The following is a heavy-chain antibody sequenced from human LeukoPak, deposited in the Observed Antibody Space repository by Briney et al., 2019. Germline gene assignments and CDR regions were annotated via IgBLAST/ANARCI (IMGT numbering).Heavy chain of an antibody. V-gene: IGHV4-4*07. CDR2: IYTSGST. J-gene: IGHJ3*02. CDR1: GGSISSYY. Sequence: SETLSLTCTVSGGSISSYYWSWIRQPAGKGLEWIGRIYTSGSTNYNPSLKSRVTMSVDTSKNQFSLKLSSVTAADTAVYYCATASIVVVPAKQNRNAFDIWGQGTMVTVSS. D-gene: IGHD2-2*01. CDR3: ATASIVVVPAKQNRNAFDI.